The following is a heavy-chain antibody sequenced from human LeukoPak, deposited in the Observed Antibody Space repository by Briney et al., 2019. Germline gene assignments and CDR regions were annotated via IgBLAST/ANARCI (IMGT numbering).Heavy chain of an antibody. CDR3: SRDLSDGGPHMR. Sequence: SETLSLTCNVSGGSVRSTSFYWGWIRQPPGKGLEWIGNVYYSGRTYYNPSLKRRVTISIDTSQNQFSLKLTSVTAADTAVYYCSRDLSDGGPHMRWGQGALVTVSS. J-gene: IGHJ4*02. V-gene: IGHV4-39*07. D-gene: IGHD4-23*01. CDR1: GGSVRSTSFY. CDR2: VYYSGRT.